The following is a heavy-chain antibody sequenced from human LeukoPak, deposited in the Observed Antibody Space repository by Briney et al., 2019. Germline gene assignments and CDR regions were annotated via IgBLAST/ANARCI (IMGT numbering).Heavy chain of an antibody. CDR2: ISGSGGST. J-gene: IGHJ3*02. V-gene: IGHV3-23*01. Sequence: PGGSLRLSCAASGFTFSSYAMSWVRQAPGKGLEWVSAISGSGGSTYYADSVKGRFTISRDNSKNTLYLQMNSLRAEDTAVYYCAKDEYCGGDCYSDAFDIWGRGTMVTVSS. D-gene: IGHD2-21*02. CDR3: AKDEYCGGDCYSDAFDI. CDR1: GFTFSSYA.